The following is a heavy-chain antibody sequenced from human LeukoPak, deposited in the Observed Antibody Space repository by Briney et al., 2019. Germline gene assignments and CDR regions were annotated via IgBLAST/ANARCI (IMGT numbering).Heavy chain of an antibody. CDR2: ISYDGSNK. J-gene: IGHJ4*02. CDR3: ARILDSAWGELGY. V-gene: IGHV3-30*04. D-gene: IGHD6-19*01. CDR1: GFTFSTYA. Sequence: PGRSLRLSCAASGFTFSTYAMHWVRQAPGKGLEWVAAISYDGSNKNYADSVKGRFTISRDNSKNTLYLQMNSLGAEDTAVYYCARILDSAWGELGYWGQGTLVTVSS.